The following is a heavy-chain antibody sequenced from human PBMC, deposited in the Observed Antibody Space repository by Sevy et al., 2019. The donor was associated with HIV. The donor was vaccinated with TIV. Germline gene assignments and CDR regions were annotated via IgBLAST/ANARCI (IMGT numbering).Heavy chain of an antibody. D-gene: IGHD3-22*01. CDR3: ARDRRTLNYYASSGYNYYFDY. CDR2: ITSSSDDI. Sequence: GGSLRLSCAASGFTFSNYNMNWVRQAPGKGLEWVSSITSSSDDIYDADSVKGRFTISRDNAKNSLYLQMNSLRAEDTAVYYCARDRRTLNYYASSGYNYYFDYWGQGTLVTVSS. J-gene: IGHJ4*02. V-gene: IGHV3-21*01. CDR1: GFTFSNYN.